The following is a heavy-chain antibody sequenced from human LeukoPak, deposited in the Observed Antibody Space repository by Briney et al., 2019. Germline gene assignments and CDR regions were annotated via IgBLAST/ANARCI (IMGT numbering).Heavy chain of an antibody. J-gene: IGHJ4*02. D-gene: IGHD3-10*01. CDR3: ARSPRRPHFYSSGSYYYYFDY. V-gene: IGHV4-4*07. Sequence: TSETLSLTCSVSGGSISGYYWSWIRQPAGKGLECIGRISSCGSTNYNPSLKSRVTMSVDTSKNQFFLKLSSVTAADTAVYYCARSPRRPHFYSSGSYYYYFDYWGQGTLVTVSS. CDR2: ISSCGST. CDR1: GGSISGYY.